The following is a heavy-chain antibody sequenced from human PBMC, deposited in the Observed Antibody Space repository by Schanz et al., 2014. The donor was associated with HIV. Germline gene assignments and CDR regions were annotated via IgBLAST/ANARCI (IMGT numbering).Heavy chain of an antibody. Sequence: EVQLVESGGGLVKPGGSLRLSCVASGFPFSTYSIHWVRQAPGKGLECVSYIRSDNNYIYYADSVKGRFTISRDNAKNSLFLPMNSLTAEDTAVYYCVREDMVRGIRAFDIWGQGTMVTVSS. CDR3: VREDMVRGIRAFDI. J-gene: IGHJ3*02. CDR2: IRSDNNYI. D-gene: IGHD3-10*01. V-gene: IGHV3-21*01. CDR1: GFPFSTYS.